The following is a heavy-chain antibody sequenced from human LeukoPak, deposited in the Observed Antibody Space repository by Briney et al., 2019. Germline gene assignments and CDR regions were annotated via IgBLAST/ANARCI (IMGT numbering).Heavy chain of an antibody. CDR2: ISGGGST. Sequence: GGSLRLSCAASGFPFSSYDMSWVRQAPGKGLEWVTVISGGGSTYYADSVKGRLPISRDNSKNTLYRQMNSLRVEDTGVYYCARGEGSGYYFGYWGQGTLVTVSS. CDR1: GFPFSSYD. V-gene: IGHV3-66*01. D-gene: IGHD3-22*01. J-gene: IGHJ4*02. CDR3: ARGEGSGYYFGY.